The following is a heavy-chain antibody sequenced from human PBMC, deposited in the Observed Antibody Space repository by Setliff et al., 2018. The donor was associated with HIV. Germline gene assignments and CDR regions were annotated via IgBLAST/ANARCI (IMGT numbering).Heavy chain of an antibody. CDR2: IAPRDSYT. D-gene: IGHD6-19*01. CDR3: ARLEVAGAYSYYYMDV. J-gene: IGHJ6*03. Sequence: GESLKISCKVSAYSSTTSWITWVRQMPGKGLEWMGRIAPRDSYTDYSPSFEGHATISFDKSVSTAYLQWSSLKASDTAMYYCARLEVAGAYSYYYMDVWGKGTTVTVSS. V-gene: IGHV5-10-1*01. CDR1: AYSSTTSW.